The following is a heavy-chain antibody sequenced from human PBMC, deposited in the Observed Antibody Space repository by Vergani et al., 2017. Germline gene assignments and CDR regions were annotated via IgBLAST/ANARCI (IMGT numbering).Heavy chain of an antibody. CDR1: GFTFGDYA. CDR2: IRSKAYGGTT. V-gene: IGHV3-49*04. J-gene: IGHJ4*02. D-gene: IGHD2-15*01. Sequence: EVQLVESGGGLVQPGGSLRLSCTASGFTFGDYAMSWVRQAPGKGLEWVGFIRSKAYGGTTEYAASVKGRFTISRDDSKSIAYLQMNSLKTEDTAVYYCTRDSRGGYCSGGSCYSDWGQGTLVTVSS. CDR3: TRDSRGGYCSGGSCYSD.